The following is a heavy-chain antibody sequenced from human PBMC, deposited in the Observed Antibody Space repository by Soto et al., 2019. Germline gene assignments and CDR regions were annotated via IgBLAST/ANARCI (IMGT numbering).Heavy chain of an antibody. V-gene: IGHV3-7*01. Sequence: PGGSLRLSCAVSGFTFSSYWMSWVRQAPGKGLEWVANIKQDGSEKYYVDSVNGRFTISRDNAKNSLYLQMNSLRAEDTAVYYCERDESYDILTGYYTPQRFDYRGQGSLVTVSS. CDR2: IKQDGSEK. J-gene: IGHJ4*02. CDR3: ERDESYDILTGYYTPQRFDY. D-gene: IGHD3-9*01. CDR1: GFTFSSYW.